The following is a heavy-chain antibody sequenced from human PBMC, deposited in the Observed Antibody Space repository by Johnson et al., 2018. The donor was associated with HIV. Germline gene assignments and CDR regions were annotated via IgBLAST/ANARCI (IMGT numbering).Heavy chain of an antibody. V-gene: IGHV3-20*04. Sequence: VQLVESGGGVVRPGGSLRLSCAASGFTFDDYAMSWVRQGPRKGLEWVSGINWNGGSTGYVDSVKGRFTISRDNAKNSLYLQMNSLRAEDPALYYCARGRATGRGRSAFDIWGQGTMVTVSS. CDR2: INWNGGST. D-gene: IGHD1-14*01. J-gene: IGHJ3*02. CDR3: ARGRATGRGRSAFDI. CDR1: GFTFDDYA.